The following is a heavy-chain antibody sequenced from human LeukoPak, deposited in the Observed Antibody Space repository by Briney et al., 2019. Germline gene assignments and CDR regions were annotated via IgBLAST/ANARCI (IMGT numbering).Heavy chain of an antibody. J-gene: IGHJ4*02. Sequence: PSETLSLTCTVSGGSISSSSYYWGWIRQPPGKGLEWIGRIYTSGSTNYNPSLKSRVTISVDTSKNQFSLKLSSVTAADTAVYYCAREASRDSSGYYYIFDYWGQGTLVTVSS. CDR3: AREASRDSSGYYYIFDY. CDR1: GGSISSSSYY. V-gene: IGHV4-39*07. D-gene: IGHD3-22*01. CDR2: IYTSGST.